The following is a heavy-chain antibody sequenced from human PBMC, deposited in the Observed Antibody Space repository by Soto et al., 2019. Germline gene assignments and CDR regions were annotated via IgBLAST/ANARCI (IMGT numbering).Heavy chain of an antibody. V-gene: IGHV4-59*01. Sequence: SETLSLTCTVSGASISSYYWSWIRQPPGKGLEWIGYIYYSGSTNYNPSLKSRVTISVDTSKNQFSLKLSSVTAADTAVYYCARPTYNSGSPFDYWGQGTLVTVSS. CDR1: GASISSYY. CDR3: ARPTYNSGSPFDY. CDR2: IYYSGST. D-gene: IGHD1-20*01. J-gene: IGHJ4*02.